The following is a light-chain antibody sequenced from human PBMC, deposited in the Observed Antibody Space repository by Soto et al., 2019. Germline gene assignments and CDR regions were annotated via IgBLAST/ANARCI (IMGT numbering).Light chain of an antibody. CDR2: STN. CDR1: PGSVSTNYY. Sequence: QTVVTQEPSFSVSPGGTVTLTCGLSPGSVSTNYYPSWYQQTPGQAPRTLIYSTNSRSSGVPDRFSGSILGNKAALTITGAQADDESDYYGVLYLGSGISAFGGGTKLTVL. V-gene: IGLV8-61*01. J-gene: IGLJ2*01. CDR3: VLYLGSGISA.